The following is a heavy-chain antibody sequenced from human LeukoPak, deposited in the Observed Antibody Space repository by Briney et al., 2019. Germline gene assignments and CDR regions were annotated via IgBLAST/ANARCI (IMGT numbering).Heavy chain of an antibody. CDR1: GGSISSSSYS. CDR3: ARLSSGWYLYFDY. D-gene: IGHD6-19*01. J-gene: IGHJ4*02. V-gene: IGHV4-39*01. CDR2: IYYSGST. Sequence: SETLSLTCTVSGGSISSSSYSWGWIRQPPGQGLEWIGSIYYSGSTYYNPSLKSRVTISVDTSKNQFSLKLSSVTAADTAVYYCARLSSGWYLYFDYWGQGTLVTVSS.